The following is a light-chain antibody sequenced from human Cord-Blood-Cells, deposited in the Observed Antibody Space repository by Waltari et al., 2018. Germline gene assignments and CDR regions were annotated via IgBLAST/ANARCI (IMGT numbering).Light chain of an antibody. CDR2: DVS. Sequence: QSALTQPASVSGSPGQSITISCTGTSSAVGGYNYVSWYQQHPGKAPKLMIYDVSNRPSGVSNRFSGAKSGNTASLTISGLQAEDEADYYCSSYTSSSTWVFGGGTKRTVL. J-gene: IGLJ3*02. CDR1: SSAVGGYNY. CDR3: SSYTSSSTWV. V-gene: IGLV2-14*03.